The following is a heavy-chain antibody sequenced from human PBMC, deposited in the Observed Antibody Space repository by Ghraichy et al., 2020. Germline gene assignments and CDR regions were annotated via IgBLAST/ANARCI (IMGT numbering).Heavy chain of an antibody. Sequence: GESLNISCAASGFTFTDHFMDWVRQAPGKGLEWVGRCRNKASSYTTDYAASVKDRFTISRDDSKNSVYLQMNSLKTEDTAVYYCARDFYGAGDYWGQGTLVTVSS. CDR2: CRNKASSYTT. CDR3: ARDFYGAGDY. V-gene: IGHV3-72*01. CDR1: GFTFTDHF. D-gene: IGHD3-10*01. J-gene: IGHJ4*02.